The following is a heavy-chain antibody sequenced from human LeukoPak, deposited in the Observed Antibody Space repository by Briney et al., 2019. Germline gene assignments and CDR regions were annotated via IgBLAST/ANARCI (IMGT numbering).Heavy chain of an antibody. CDR3: ARLGADSSGYYLIDY. V-gene: IGHV4-39*07. Sequence: PSETLSLTCTVSGGSISSSSYYWGWIRQPPGKELEWIGSIYSGGSSYYNPSLKSRVTISVDTSKNQFSLKLSSVTAADTAVYYCARLGADSSGYYLIDYWGQGTLVTVPS. D-gene: IGHD3-22*01. J-gene: IGHJ4*02. CDR1: GGSISSSSYY. CDR2: IYSGGSS.